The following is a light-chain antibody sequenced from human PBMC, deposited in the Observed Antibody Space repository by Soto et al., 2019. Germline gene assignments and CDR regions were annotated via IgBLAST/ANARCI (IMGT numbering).Light chain of an antibody. Sequence: EIVLTQSPGTLSLSPGESATLSCRASQSVSSSYLAWYQQKPGQAPRLLIYGASSRATGIPDRFSGSGSGTEFTLTINSLQAEDCAVYYCQQYYNWPRTVGQGTRLEIK. V-gene: IGKV3-20*01. CDR1: QSVSSSY. CDR2: GAS. J-gene: IGKJ5*01. CDR3: QQYYNWPRT.